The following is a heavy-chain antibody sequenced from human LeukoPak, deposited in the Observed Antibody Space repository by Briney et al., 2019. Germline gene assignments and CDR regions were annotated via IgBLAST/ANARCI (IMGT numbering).Heavy chain of an antibody. CDR1: GGSISSSSYY. J-gene: IGHJ5*02. D-gene: IGHD1-26*01. CDR2: IYYSGSP. CDR3: ATLYSGSYSWFDP. V-gene: IGHV4-39*01. Sequence: TSETLSLTCTVSGGSISSSSYYWGWIRQPPGKGLEWIVSIYYSGSPYYNPSLKSRVTISVDTSKNQFSLKLSSVTAADTAVYYCATLYSGSYSWFDPWGQGTLVTVSS.